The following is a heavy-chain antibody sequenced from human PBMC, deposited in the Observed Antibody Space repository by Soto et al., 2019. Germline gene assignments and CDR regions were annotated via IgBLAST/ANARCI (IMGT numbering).Heavy chain of an antibody. V-gene: IGHV3-48*01. Sequence: GGSLRLSCAASGFTFSSYSMNWVRQAPGKGLEWASYISSSSSTIYYADSVKGRFTISRDNAKNSLYLQMNSLRAEDTAVYYCARAGSEYYYYYYMDVWGKGTTVTVSS. CDR1: GFTFSSYS. CDR3: ARAGSEYYYYYYMDV. J-gene: IGHJ6*03. CDR2: ISSSSSTI.